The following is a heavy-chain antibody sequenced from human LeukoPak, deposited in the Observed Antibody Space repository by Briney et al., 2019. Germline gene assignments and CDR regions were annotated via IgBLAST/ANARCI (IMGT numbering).Heavy chain of an antibody. CDR1: GFTFSSYG. Sequence: TGGSLRLSCAASGFTFSSYGMRWVRQAPGKGLEWVAFIRYDGSNKYYADSVKGRFTISRDNSKNTLYLQMNSLRAEDTAVYYCAKGKAVAKDFDYWGQGTLVTVSS. J-gene: IGHJ4*02. CDR3: AKGKAVAKDFDY. CDR2: IRYDGSNK. D-gene: IGHD6-19*01. V-gene: IGHV3-30*02.